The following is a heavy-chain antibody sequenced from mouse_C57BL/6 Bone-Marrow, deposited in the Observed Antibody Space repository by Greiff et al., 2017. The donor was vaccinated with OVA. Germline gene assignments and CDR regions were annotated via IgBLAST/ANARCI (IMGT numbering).Heavy chain of an antibody. CDR3: TLLAYFDY. D-gene: IGHD1-1*01. CDR2: IYPGNSDT. V-gene: IGHV1-5*01. J-gene: IGHJ2*01. CDR1: GYTFTSYW. Sequence: EVQLQQSGTVLARPGASVKMSCKTSGYTFTSYWMHWVKQRPGQGLEWIGAIYPGNSDTSYNQKFKGKAKLTAVTSASTAYMELSRLTNEDSAVYYCTLLAYFDYWGQGTTLTVSS.